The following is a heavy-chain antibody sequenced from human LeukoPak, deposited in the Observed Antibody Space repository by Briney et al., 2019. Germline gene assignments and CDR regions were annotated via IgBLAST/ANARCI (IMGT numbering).Heavy chain of an antibody. D-gene: IGHD2-2*01. V-gene: IGHV1-18*01. CDR2: ISAYNGNT. J-gene: IGHJ4*02. CDR3: ARVEDIVVVPAASGVPYYFVY. CDR1: GYTFTSYG. Sequence: ASVKVSCKASGYTFTSYGISWVRQAPGQGLEWMGWISAYNGNTNYAQKLQGRVTMTTDTSTSTAYMELRSLRSDDTAVYYCARVEDIVVVPAASGVPYYFVYWGQGTLVTVSS.